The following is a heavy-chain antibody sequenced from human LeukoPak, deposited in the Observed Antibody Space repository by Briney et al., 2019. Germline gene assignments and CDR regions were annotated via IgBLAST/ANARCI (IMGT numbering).Heavy chain of an antibody. Sequence: GGSLRLSCAASGFTFSSYSMNWVRQAPGKGLEWVSSISSSSSYIYYADSVKGRFTISRDNAKNSLYLQMNSLRAEDTAVYYCARPRYGVLHFDYWGQGTLVTVSS. CDR2: ISSSSSYI. CDR3: ARPRYGVLHFDY. CDR1: GFTFSSYS. J-gene: IGHJ4*02. D-gene: IGHD2-15*01. V-gene: IGHV3-21*01.